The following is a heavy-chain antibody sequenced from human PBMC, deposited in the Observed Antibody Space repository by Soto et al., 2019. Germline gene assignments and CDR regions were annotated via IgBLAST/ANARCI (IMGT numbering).Heavy chain of an antibody. CDR3: ARDFPNFQIQLPQQTAHYYGVDV. CDR2: IYYSGST. V-gene: IGHV4-59*01. Sequence: QVQLPESGPGLAKPSETLSLTCTVSGGSISRYYWSWIRQPPGKGLEWIGYIYYSGSTNYNPSLKRRVTISVDTSKNQIALKLSSVAAADTAVYYCARDFPNFQIQLPQQTAHYYGVDVWGKGTTVTVSS. J-gene: IGHJ6*04. CDR1: GGSISRYY. D-gene: IGHD2-2*01.